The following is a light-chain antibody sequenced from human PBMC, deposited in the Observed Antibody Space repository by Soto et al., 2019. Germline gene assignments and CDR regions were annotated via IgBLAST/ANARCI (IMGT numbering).Light chain of an antibody. CDR3: SSYRRGSTYV. CDR1: SSDVGGYNY. V-gene: IGLV2-14*01. Sequence: QSALTQPASVSGSPGQSITVSCTGTSSDVGGYNYVSWYQQHPGKAPRLMIYDVTNRPSGVSNRFSCSKSGNTASLTISGLQAEDEADYYCSSYRRGSTYVFGTGTKLTVL. J-gene: IGLJ1*01. CDR2: DVT.